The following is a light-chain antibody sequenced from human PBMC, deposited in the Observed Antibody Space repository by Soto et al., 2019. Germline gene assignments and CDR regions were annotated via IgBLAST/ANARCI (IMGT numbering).Light chain of an antibody. V-gene: IGLV2-23*02. CDR1: SSDVGSYNL. J-gene: IGLJ3*02. CDR2: EVS. CDR3: CSYAGSNTWV. Sequence: QSVLTQPASVSGSPGQSITISCTGTSSDVGSYNLVSWYQQHPGKAPKLMIYEVSRRPSGVSNRFSGSKCGNTASLTISGLQAEDEADYYCCSYAGSNTWVFGGGTKLTVL.